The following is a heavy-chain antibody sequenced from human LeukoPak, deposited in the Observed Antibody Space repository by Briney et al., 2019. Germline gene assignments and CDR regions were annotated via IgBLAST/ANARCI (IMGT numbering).Heavy chain of an antibody. CDR2: IYYSGST. Sequence: SETLSLTCTVSGGSISSGDYYWSWIRQPPGKGLEWIGYIYYSGSTYYNPSLKSRVTISVDTSKNQFSLKLSSVTAADTAVYYCARIQGGVNPYYYFDYWGQGTLVTVSS. CDR3: ARIQGGVNPYYYFDY. V-gene: IGHV4-30-4*01. D-gene: IGHD3-3*01. J-gene: IGHJ4*02. CDR1: GGSISSGDYY.